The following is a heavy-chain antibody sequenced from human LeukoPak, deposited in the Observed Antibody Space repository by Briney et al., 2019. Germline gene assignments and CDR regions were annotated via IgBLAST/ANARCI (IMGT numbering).Heavy chain of an antibody. CDR2: MNPNSGNT. V-gene: IGHV1-8*01. J-gene: IGHJ6*03. D-gene: IGHD2-2*01. Sequence: ASVKVSCKASGYTFTSYDINWVRQATGQGLEWMGWMNPNSGNTGYAQKFQGRVTMTRNTSISTAYMELSSLRSEDTAVYYCAIKRYQPSSDYYYYYMDVWGKGTTVTVSS. CDR1: GYTFTSYD. CDR3: AIKRYQPSSDYYYYYMDV.